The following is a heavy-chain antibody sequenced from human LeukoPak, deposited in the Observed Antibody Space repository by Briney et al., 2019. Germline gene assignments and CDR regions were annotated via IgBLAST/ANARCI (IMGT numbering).Heavy chain of an antibody. CDR1: GFTFSSYE. J-gene: IGHJ4*02. CDR3: AREGALAAAGSLLDY. D-gene: IGHD6-13*01. Sequence: GGSLRLSCAASGFTFSSYEMNWVRQAPGKGLEWVSYMSSSGATIYYRDSVKGRFTISRDNARNSLYLQMNSLRAEDTAVYYCAREGALAAAGSLLDYWGQGTLVTVSS. V-gene: IGHV3-48*03. CDR2: MSSSGATI.